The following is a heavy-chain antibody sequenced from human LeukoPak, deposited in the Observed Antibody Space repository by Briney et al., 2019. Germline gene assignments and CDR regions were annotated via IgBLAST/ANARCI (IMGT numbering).Heavy chain of an antibody. V-gene: IGHV3-7*01. D-gene: IGHD2-8*01. CDR1: EFTFTNFW. J-gene: IGHJ4*02. Sequence: QPGGSLRLSCAASEFTFTNFWMSWVRQAPGKGLEWVANTNRDGSEKYYVDSVKGRVTISRDNAMNFLYLQLNSLRVDDTAVYYCARVSGVDYWGQGTLVTVSS. CDR3: ARVSGVDY. CDR2: TNRDGSEK.